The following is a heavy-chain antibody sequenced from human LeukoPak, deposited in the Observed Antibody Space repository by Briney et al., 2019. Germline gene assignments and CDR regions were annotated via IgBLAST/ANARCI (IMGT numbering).Heavy chain of an antibody. CDR3: ASLRRPYYYGMDV. CDR2: IYYSGST. D-gene: IGHD5-12*01. Sequence: SETLSLTCTVSGGSISSSSYYWGWIRQPPGKGLEWIGSIYYSGSTYYNPSLKSRVTISVDTSKNQFSLKLSSVTAADTAVYYCASLRRPYYYGMDVWGQGTTVTVSS. J-gene: IGHJ6*02. CDR1: GGSISSSSYY. V-gene: IGHV4-39*07.